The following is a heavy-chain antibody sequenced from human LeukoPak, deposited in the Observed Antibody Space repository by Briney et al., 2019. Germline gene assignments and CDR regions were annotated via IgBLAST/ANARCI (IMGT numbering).Heavy chain of an antibody. CDR3: AKDDLRELPVGDAFDI. J-gene: IGHJ3*02. Sequence: GGSLRLSCAASGFTISSYGMHWVRKAPGKGLGRVAFIRYDGSNKYYADSVKGRFTISRDNSKNTLYLQMNSLRAEDTAVHYCAKDDLRELPVGDAFDIWGQGTMVTVSS. D-gene: IGHD1-26*01. V-gene: IGHV3-30*02. CDR2: IRYDGSNK. CDR1: GFTISSYG.